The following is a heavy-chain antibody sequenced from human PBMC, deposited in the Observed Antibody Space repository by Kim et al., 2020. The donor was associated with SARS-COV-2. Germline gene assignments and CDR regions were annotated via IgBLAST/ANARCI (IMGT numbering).Heavy chain of an antibody. CDR1: GFTFSSYS. D-gene: IGHD3-3*01. CDR3: ARDPLLRFLEWLPDYYYYGMDV. V-gene: IGHV3-21*01. Sequence: GGSLRLSCAASGFTFSSYSMNWVRQAPGKGLEWVSSISSSSSYIYYADSVKGRFTISRDNAKNSLYLQMNSLRAEDTAVYYCARDPLLRFLEWLPDYYYYGMDVWGQGTTVTVSS. CDR2: ISSSSSYI. J-gene: IGHJ6*02.